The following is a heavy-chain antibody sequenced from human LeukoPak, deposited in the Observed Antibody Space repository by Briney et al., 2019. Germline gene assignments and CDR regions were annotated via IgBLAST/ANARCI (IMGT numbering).Heavy chain of an antibody. D-gene: IGHD5-18*01. Sequence: SVKVSCKASGGTFSSYAISWVRQAPGQGLEWMGGIIPIFGTADYAQKFQGRVTITTDESTSTAYMELSSLRSEDTAVYYCASSRPIQLWLSNAFDIWGQGTMVTVSS. V-gene: IGHV1-69*05. CDR1: GGTFSSYA. J-gene: IGHJ3*02. CDR2: IIPIFGTA. CDR3: ASSRPIQLWLSNAFDI.